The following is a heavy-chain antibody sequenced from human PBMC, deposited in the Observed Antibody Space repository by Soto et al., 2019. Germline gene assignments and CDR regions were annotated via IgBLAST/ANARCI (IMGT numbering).Heavy chain of an antibody. CDR2: INPNGGST. CDR3: ARGLAAGDY. V-gene: IGHV1-46*01. Sequence: QVQLVQSGAEVKNPGASVKVSCKASGYTFTNYYIHWVRQAPGQGLEWMAIINPNGGSTNYAQKFKGRVPLARDTFTSTVYMELSSLRSEDTAIYYCARGLAAGDYWGQGTLVTVSS. D-gene: IGHD6-13*01. CDR1: GYTFTNYY. J-gene: IGHJ4*02.